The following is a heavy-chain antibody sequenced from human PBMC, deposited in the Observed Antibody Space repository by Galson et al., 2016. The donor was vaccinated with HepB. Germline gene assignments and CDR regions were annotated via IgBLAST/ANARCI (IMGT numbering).Heavy chain of an antibody. CDR1: GGSISSTYW. Sequence: SETLSLTCAVSGGSISSTYWWSWVRQSPGKGLEWIGEIYHGGSTNFNPSLKSRVTISLDKSQNQFSLKLTSVTAADTALYYCAREDFGVITYLDYWGQGVLVTVSS. V-gene: IGHV4-4*02. J-gene: IGHJ4*02. D-gene: IGHD3-3*01. CDR2: IYHGGST. CDR3: AREDFGVITYLDY.